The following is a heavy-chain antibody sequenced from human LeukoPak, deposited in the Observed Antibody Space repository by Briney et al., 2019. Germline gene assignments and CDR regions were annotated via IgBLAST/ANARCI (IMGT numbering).Heavy chain of an antibody. J-gene: IGHJ6*02. Sequence: SETLSLTCAVYGGSFSGYYWSWIRQPPGKGLEWIGYIYYSGSTNYNPSLKSRVTISVDTSKNQFSLELSSVTAADTAVYYCARHEHYDFWSGYLNYYYYGMDVWGQGTTVTVSS. V-gene: IGHV4-59*08. CDR1: GGSFSGYY. CDR3: ARHEHYDFWSGYLNYYYYGMDV. D-gene: IGHD3-3*01. CDR2: IYYSGST.